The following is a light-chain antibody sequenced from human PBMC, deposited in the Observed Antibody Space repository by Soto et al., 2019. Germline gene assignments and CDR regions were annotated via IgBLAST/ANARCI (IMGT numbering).Light chain of an antibody. CDR2: VTS. V-gene: IGKV3-15*01. J-gene: IGKJ4*01. Sequence: EIVMTQSPATLSVSPGERATLSCRASQSVSSNLAWYQQKPGQAPRLLIYVTSTRATGIPARFSGSASGTDFTLTISTLQSEDFAVYYCQQYNKWPLTFGGGTKVEIK. CDR1: QSVSSN. CDR3: QQYNKWPLT.